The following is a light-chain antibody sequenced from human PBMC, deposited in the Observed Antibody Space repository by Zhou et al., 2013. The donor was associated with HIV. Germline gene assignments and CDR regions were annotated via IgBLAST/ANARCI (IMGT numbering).Light chain of an antibody. CDR3: QQYANSPQT. J-gene: IGKJ2*01. CDR1: QSVTTY. CDR2: DAS. V-gene: IGKV3-11*01. Sequence: EIVLTQSPATLSLSPGDRATLSCRASQSVTTYVAWYQQKAGQGPRLLIFDASNRATGIPARFSGSGSGTDFTLTFTTLGPEDFAVYYCQQYANSPQTFGQGTKVEIK.